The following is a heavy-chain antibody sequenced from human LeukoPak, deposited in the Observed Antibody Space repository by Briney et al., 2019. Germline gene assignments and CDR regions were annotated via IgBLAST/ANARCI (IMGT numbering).Heavy chain of an antibody. CDR2: MNHNYCNT. CDR1: GYTFPRYD. J-gene: IGHJ6*02. Sequence: SVKVSCMASGYTFPRYDINWVGQATRQGLAWMGWMNHNYCNTGYEQKFQGRVPMTKNTSISTAYMELSSLRAEDTAVYYCARGGTMVRGVIIHNYYYYYGMDVWGQGTTVTVSS. V-gene: IGHV1-8*01. D-gene: IGHD3-10*01. CDR3: ARGGTMVRGVIIHNYYYYYGMDV.